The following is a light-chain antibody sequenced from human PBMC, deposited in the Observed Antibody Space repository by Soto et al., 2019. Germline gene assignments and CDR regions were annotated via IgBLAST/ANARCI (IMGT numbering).Light chain of an antibody. CDR3: QHLNNYPPFT. J-gene: IGKJ3*01. Sequence: IQLTQSPSSLSASVGDRVSITCRASQDINTYLAWYQQKEGKAPKLLISGTFTLQSGVPSRINGSGSGTDFTLTISRLQPEDFATYYCQHLNNYPPFTFGPGTKVDLE. CDR1: QDINTY. V-gene: IGKV1-9*01. CDR2: GTF.